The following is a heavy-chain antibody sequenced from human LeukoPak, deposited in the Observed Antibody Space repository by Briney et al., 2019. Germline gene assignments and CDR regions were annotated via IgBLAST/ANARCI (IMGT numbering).Heavy chain of an antibody. Sequence: GASVKVSCKASGYTFTGYYMHWVRQAPGQGLEWMGWMNPNSGNTGYAQKLQGRVNMTRNSSKNTAYMELSSLRSEDTAVYYCARSRPAPEGGYNWNVWKKQKDHYYGMDVWGQGTTVTVSS. V-gene: IGHV1-8*02. J-gene: IGHJ6*02. D-gene: IGHD1-20*01. CDR3: ARSRPAPEGGYNWNVWKKQKDHYYGMDV. CDR1: GYTFTGYY. CDR2: MNPNSGNT.